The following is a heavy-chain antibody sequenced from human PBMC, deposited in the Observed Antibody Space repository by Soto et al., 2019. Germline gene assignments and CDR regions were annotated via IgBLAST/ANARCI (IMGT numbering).Heavy chain of an antibody. CDR2: IYYSGST. CDR3: ARDGPLGNWFDP. CDR1: GGSISSYY. J-gene: IGHJ5*02. V-gene: IGHV4-59*01. D-gene: IGHD3-10*01. Sequence: SETLSLTCTVSGGSISSYYWSWIRQPPGKGLEWIGYIYYSGSTNYNPSLKSRVTISVDTSKNQFSLKLSSVTAADTAVYYCARDGPLGNWFDPWGQGTLVTVS.